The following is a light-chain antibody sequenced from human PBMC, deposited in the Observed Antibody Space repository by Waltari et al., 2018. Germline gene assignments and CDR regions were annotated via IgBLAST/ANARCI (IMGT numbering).Light chain of an antibody. J-gene: IGLJ2*01. Sequence: QSVLTQPPSVSGAPGQSVTISCTGSSSTIGPGYDVHGYQQLPGSAPKALIYRAANRPSGVPGRFSGSKSGTSASLSVTGLHVEDEADYFCQSYDRDLNAVLFGGGTKLTVL. V-gene: IGLV1-40*01. CDR2: RAA. CDR1: SSTIGPGYD. CDR3: QSYDRDLNAVL.